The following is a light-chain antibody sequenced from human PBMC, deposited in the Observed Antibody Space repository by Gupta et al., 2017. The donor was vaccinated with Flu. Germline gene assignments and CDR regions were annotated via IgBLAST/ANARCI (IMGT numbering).Light chain of an antibody. CDR1: SSDVGGYNY. Sequence: HSALPQPASVSGSPGQSITISCTGTSSDVGGYNYVSWYQQHPGNAPKLMIYEVSRRPSGVSKRFSGCKSGNTASLTIAGLQAEDEADYYCSSYTSSSSWVFGGGTKLTVL. J-gene: IGLJ3*02. V-gene: IGLV2-14*01. CDR2: EVS. CDR3: SSYTSSSSWV.